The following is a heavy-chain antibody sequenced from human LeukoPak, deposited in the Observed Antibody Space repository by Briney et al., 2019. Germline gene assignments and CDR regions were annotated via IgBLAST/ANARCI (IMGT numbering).Heavy chain of an antibody. J-gene: IGHJ6*03. V-gene: IGHV4-30-2*01. Sequence: SQTLSLTCTVSGGSLSSGGYYWSWIRQPPGKGLEWIGYIYHSGSTYYNPSLKSRVTISVDRSKNQFSLKLSSVTAADTAVYYCAREGDSGYYYYYMDVWGKGTTVTVSS. CDR3: AREGDSGYYYYYMDV. D-gene: IGHD3-10*01. CDR2: IYHSGST. CDR1: GGSLSSGGYY.